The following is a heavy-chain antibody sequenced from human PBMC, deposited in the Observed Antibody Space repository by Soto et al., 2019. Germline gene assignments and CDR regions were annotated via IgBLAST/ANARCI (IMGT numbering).Heavy chain of an antibody. CDR3: ARGGVDYYDSSGYYFSPYYFDY. D-gene: IGHD3-22*01. V-gene: IGHV4-30-2*01. CDR1: GGSISSGGYS. CDR2: IYHSGST. Sequence: QLQLQESGSGLVKPSQTLSLTCAVSGGSISSGGYSWSWIRQPPGKGREWIGYIYHSGSTYYNPSLKSRVTISVDRSKNQFSLKLSSVTAADTAVYYCARGGVDYYDSSGYYFSPYYFDYWGQGTLVTVSS. J-gene: IGHJ4*02.